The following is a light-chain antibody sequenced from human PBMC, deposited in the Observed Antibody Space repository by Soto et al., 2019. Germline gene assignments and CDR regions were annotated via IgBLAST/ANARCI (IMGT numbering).Light chain of an antibody. V-gene: IGKV3-15*01. CDR3: QQYHNWWT. Sequence: EIVLTQSPATLSLSPGERGTLSCRASQSVSSNLVWYQQKPGQAPRLLIYGASTRVTGIPARFSGSGSGTEFTLTISSLQSEDFAVYYCQQYHNWWTFGQGTKGDIK. CDR1: QSVSSN. J-gene: IGKJ1*01. CDR2: GAS.